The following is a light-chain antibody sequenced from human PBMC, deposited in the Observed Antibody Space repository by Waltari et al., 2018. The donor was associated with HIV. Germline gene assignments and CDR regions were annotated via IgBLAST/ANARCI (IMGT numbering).Light chain of an antibody. J-gene: IGLJ3*02. CDR1: SSDVGGYKY. V-gene: IGLV2-11*01. CDR3: CSYAGSYTLV. Sequence: QSALTQPRSVSGSPGQSVTVSCTGTSSDVGGYKYVSWYQQHPAKAPKLMIYDVTKRPSGVPDRCSGSKSVNTASLTISGLEAEDEADYYCCSYAGSYTLVFGGGTKLTVL. CDR2: DVT.